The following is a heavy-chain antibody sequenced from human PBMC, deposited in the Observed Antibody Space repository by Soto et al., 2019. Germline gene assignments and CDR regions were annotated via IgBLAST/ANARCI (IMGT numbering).Heavy chain of an antibody. CDR3: AIHRGYGDSTYYYYYYMDV. V-gene: IGHV4-39*01. Sequence: QLQLQESGPGLVKPSETLSLTCTVSGGSISSSSYYWGWIRQPPGKGLEWIGSIYYSGSTYYNPSLKSRVTISVDTSKNQFSLKLTSVTAADTAVYYCAIHRGYGDSTYYYYYYMDVWGKGTTVTVSS. D-gene: IGHD4-17*01. J-gene: IGHJ6*03. CDR2: IYYSGST. CDR1: GGSISSSSYY.